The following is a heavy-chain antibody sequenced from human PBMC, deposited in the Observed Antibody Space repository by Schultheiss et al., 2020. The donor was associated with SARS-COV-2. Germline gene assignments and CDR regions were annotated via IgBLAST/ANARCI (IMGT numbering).Heavy chain of an antibody. CDR3: AHHGDYGSGSYYNVF. CDR2: IYYSGST. Sequence: SETLSLTCAVSGGSISSGDYYWSWIGQPPGKGLEWIGYIYYSGSTNYNPSLKSRVTMSVDTSKNQFSLKLSSVTAADTAVYYCAHHGDYGSGSYYNVFWGQGTLVTVSS. D-gene: IGHD3-10*01. J-gene: IGHJ4*02. V-gene: IGHV4-31*11. CDR1: GGSISSGDYY.